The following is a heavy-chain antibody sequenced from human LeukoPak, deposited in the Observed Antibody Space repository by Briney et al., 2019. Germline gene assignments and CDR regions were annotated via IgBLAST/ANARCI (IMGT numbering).Heavy chain of an antibody. CDR2: LYTDDRP. V-gene: IGHV3-53*01. Sequence: GALRLSCAASGVTVSSNYMTWVRQAPGKGLEWVSLLYTDDRPFYADSVKGRFTISRDNSNRTVFLQMNSLRAEDTAVYYCAKDASGSSYDAFDIWGQGTMVTVSS. CDR3: AKDASGSSYDAFDI. J-gene: IGHJ3*02. CDR1: GVTVSSNY.